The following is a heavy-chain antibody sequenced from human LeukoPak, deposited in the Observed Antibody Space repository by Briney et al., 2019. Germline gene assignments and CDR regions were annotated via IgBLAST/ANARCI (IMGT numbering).Heavy chain of an antibody. J-gene: IGHJ4*02. Sequence: GGSLRLSCAASGFTFSSYAMNWVRQAPGKGLGWVSSITGSGGSTYYADSVKGRFTISRDNSKNTLYLQMNSLRAEDTAIYYCAKDGGIAAFFDYWGQGTLVTVSS. CDR2: ITGSGGST. D-gene: IGHD6-13*01. CDR1: GFTFSSYA. CDR3: AKDGGIAAFFDY. V-gene: IGHV3-23*01.